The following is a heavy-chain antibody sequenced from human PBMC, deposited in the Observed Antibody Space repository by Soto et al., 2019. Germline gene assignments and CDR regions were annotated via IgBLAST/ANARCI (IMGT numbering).Heavy chain of an antibody. CDR1: GGSISSGGYY. J-gene: IGHJ4*02. CDR2: IYYSGST. D-gene: IGHD5-12*01. Sequence: QVQLQESGPGLVKPSQTLSLTCTVSGGSISSGGYYWSWIRQHPGRGLEWFGYIYYSGSTYYNPSLKSRVPIAVDTSKNQFSLKLSSVTAADTAVYYCARRGYSGYGPGGAVDYWGQGTLVTVSS. CDR3: ARRGYSGYGPGGAVDY. V-gene: IGHV4-31*03.